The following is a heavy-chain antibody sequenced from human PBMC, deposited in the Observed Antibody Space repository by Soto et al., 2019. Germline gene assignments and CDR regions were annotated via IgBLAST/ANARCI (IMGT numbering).Heavy chain of an antibody. Sequence: ASVKVSCKASGYTFTGYYMHWVQQAPGQGLEWMGWINPNSGSTTYAQKFQGWVIMTRDTSISTAYMQLSRLRSDDTAVYSCAIALGCTNGVCYCYFDYWGQGTLVTVSS. J-gene: IGHJ4*02. CDR1: GYTFTGYY. CDR3: AIALGCTNGVCYCYFDY. CDR2: INPNSGST. D-gene: IGHD2-8*01. V-gene: IGHV1-2*04.